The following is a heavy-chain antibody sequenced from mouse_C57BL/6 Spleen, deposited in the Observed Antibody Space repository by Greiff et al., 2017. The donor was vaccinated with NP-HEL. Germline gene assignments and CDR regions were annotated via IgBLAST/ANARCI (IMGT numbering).Heavy chain of an antibody. D-gene: IGHD1-1*01. CDR1: GFTFSNYW. CDR2: IRLKSDNYAT. J-gene: IGHJ3*01. V-gene: IGHV6-3*01. CDR3: TYGSWFAY. Sequence: DVHLVESGGGLVQPGGSMKLSCVASGFTFSNYWMNWVRQSPEKGLEWVAQIRLKSDNYATHYAESVKGRFTISRDDSKSSVYLQMNNLRAEDTGIYYCTYGSWFAYWGQGTLVTVSA.